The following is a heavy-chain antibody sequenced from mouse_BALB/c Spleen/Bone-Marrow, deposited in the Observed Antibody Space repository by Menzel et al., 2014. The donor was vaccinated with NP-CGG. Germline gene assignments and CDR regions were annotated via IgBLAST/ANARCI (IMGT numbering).Heavy chain of an antibody. V-gene: IGHV1-18*01. CDR3: ASGEDYYAMDY. Sequence: VQLKQFGPELVKPGASVKISCKTSGYTFTEYTMHWVKQSHGKSLEWIGDINPNNGGTSYNQKFKGKATSTVDKSSSTAYMELRSLTSEDSAVYFCASGEDYYAMDYWGQGTSVTVSS. J-gene: IGHJ4*01. CDR1: GYTFTEYT. CDR2: INPNNGGT.